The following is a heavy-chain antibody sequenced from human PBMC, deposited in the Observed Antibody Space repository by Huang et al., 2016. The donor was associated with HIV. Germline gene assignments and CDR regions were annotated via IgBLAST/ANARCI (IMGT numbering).Heavy chain of an antibody. CDR1: GFTVSRYG. J-gene: IGHJ6*04. Sequence: QVQLVESGGGVVQPGRSLRLSCAASGFTVSRYGMHWFRQAPGKGLEWVAVISYDKSNKYYADSVKCRLTISRDTSKNTLYLQINSLTTEDTAVYYCAKGGRAAAVMDVWGKGTTVTVSS. CDR3: AKGGRAAAVMDV. D-gene: IGHD6-13*01. V-gene: IGHV3-30*18. CDR2: ISYDKSNK.